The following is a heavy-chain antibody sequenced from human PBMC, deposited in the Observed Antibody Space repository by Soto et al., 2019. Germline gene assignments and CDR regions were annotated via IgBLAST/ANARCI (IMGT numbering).Heavy chain of an antibody. J-gene: IGHJ4*02. V-gene: IGHV3-23*01. CDR2: ISPNGQGI. Sequence: EVQLLESGGGLVQPGGSLRLSCAASGFTLNNYGMSWVRQAPGKGLEWVSAISPNGQGIYYADSVKGRFIISKDNSKNTVFLHMDSLTADDTAVYYCAKDREYPLDDFHYWGQGTLVTVSS. CDR3: AKDREYPLDDFHY. CDR1: GFTLNNYG. D-gene: IGHD6-6*01.